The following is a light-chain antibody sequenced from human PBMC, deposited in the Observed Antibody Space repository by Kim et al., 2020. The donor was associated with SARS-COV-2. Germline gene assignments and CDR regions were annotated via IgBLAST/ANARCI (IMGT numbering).Light chain of an antibody. CDR1: RSNIGAGYD. CDR2: DNT. CDR3: QSYDSSLDDYV. J-gene: IGLJ1*01. V-gene: IGLV1-40*01. Sequence: RVTLSCTGSRSNIGAGYDVHWYQLLPRTAPKLLIYDNTIRPSGVPDRFSGSKSGTSASLAITGLQTEDEADYYCQSYDSSLDDYVFGTGTKVTVL.